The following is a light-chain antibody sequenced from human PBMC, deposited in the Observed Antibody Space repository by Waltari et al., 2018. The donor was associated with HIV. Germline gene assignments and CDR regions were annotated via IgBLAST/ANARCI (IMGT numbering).Light chain of an antibody. CDR2: QDN. CDR3: QAWDTSGVV. Sequence: SSELIQPPSMSVSPGQTASITCSGDKLGNKYASWYQQKPGQSPVLVMYQDNKRPSDIPERFLGSNSGDTATLTISGTQALDEADYYCQAWDTSGVVFGGGTKLTVL. CDR1: KLGNKY. J-gene: IGLJ2*01. V-gene: IGLV3-1*01.